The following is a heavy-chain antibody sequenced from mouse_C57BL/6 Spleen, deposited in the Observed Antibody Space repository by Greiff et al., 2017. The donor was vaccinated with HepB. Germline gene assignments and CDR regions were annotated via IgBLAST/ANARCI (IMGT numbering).Heavy chain of an antibody. V-gene: IGHV1-5*01. Sequence: EVQLQQPGAELVKPGASVKMSCKTSGYTFTSYWMHWVKQRPGQGLEWIGAIYPGNSDTSYNPKFKGKAKLTAVTSASPAYMSLSSLTNEDSAVYYGTEVFPYFDYWGQGTTLTVSS. CDR2: IYPGNSDT. CDR1: GYTFTSYW. CDR3: TEVFPYFDY. J-gene: IGHJ2*01.